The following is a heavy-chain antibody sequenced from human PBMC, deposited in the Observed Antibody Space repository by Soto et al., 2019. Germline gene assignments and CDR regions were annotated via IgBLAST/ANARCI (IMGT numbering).Heavy chain of an antibody. V-gene: IGHV4-59*08. CDR2: IYYSGRT. Sequence: QVQLQESGPRLVKPSETLSLTCTVSGGSISSYYWSWIRQPPGNGLEWIGYIYYSGRTNYNPSLKSRVPISVDTSKNQCSLKLSSVTAADTAVYYCARRYGGAFAIWGQGTRVTVSS. CDR3: ARRYGGAFAI. J-gene: IGHJ3*02. CDR1: GGSISSYY. D-gene: IGHD4-17*01.